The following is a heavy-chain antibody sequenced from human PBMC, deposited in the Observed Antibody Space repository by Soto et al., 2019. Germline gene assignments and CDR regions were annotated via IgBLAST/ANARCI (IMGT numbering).Heavy chain of an antibody. Sequence: ASVKVSCKASGGTFSSYAISWVRQAPGQGLEWMGGIIPIFGTANYAQKFQSRVTITADESTSTAYMELSSLRSEDTAVYYCARGVTIFGVVILPAMGYYGMDVWGHGTTVTVAS. CDR2: IIPIFGTA. V-gene: IGHV1-69*13. CDR1: GGTFSSYA. D-gene: IGHD3-3*01. J-gene: IGHJ6*02. CDR3: ARGVTIFGVVILPAMGYYGMDV.